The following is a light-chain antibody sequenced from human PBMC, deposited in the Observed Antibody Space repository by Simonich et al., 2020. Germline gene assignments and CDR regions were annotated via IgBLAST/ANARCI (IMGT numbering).Light chain of an antibody. CDR3: QQYYSTPWT. CDR2: WAS. Sequence: DIVMTQSPDSLAVSLGERATINCKSSQSVLYSSNNKNYLAWYQQKPGQPPKLLIYWASTRETGGPARFSGSRSGTDFTLTISSLQAEDVAVYYCQQYYSTPWTFGQGTKVEIK. V-gene: IGKV4-1*01. CDR1: QSVLYSSNNKNY. J-gene: IGKJ1*01.